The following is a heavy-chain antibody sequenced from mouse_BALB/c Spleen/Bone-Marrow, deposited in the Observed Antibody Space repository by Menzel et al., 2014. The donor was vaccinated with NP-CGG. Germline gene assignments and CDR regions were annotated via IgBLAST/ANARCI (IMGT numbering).Heavy chain of an antibody. CDR1: GFTFSTYA. Sequence: EVKLQESGGGLLKPGGSLKLSCAASGFTFSTYAMSWVRQSPEKRLEWVADISSGGSYTYYPDTVTGRCTISRDNAKNILYLEMSSLRSEDTAMYYCVEEVKYDNNGLYAMDYWGQGTSVTVSS. J-gene: IGHJ4*01. V-gene: IGHV5-9-4*01. CDR2: ISSGGSYT. D-gene: IGHD2-10*02. CDR3: VEEVKYDNNGLYAMDY.